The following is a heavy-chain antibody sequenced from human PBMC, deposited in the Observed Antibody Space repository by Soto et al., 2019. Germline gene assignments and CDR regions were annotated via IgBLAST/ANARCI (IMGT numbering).Heavy chain of an antibody. CDR1: GYTFTSYA. CDR2: INAGNGNT. V-gene: IGHV1-3*01. J-gene: IGHJ5*02. CDR3: ARVGYCSGGSCYYWFDP. Sequence: ASVKVSCKASGYTFTSYAMHWVRQAPGQRLEWMGWINAGNGNTKYSQKIQGRVTFTRDTSASTAYMELSSLRSEDTVVYYCARVGYCSGGSCYYWFDPWGQGTLVTVSS. D-gene: IGHD2-15*01.